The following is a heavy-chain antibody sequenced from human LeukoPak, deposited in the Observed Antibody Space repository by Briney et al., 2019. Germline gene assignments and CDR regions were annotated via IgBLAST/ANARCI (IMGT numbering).Heavy chain of an antibody. CDR2: ISYDGSNK. CDR1: GFTFSSYG. D-gene: IGHD1-1*01. Sequence: GRSLRLSCAASGFTFSSYGMHWVRQAPGKGLEWVAVISYDGSNKYYADSVKGRFTISRDNSKNTLYLQMNSLRAEDTAVYYCAKEIPSNGIGPAGPYDYWGQGTLVTVSS. CDR3: AKEIPSNGIGPAGPYDY. V-gene: IGHV3-30*18. J-gene: IGHJ4*02.